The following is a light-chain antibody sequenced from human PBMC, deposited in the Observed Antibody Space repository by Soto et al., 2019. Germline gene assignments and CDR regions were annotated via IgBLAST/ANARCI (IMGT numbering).Light chain of an antibody. CDR2: DAS. CDR1: QDISNY. V-gene: IGKV1-33*01. CDR3: QQYDF. J-gene: IGKJ3*01. Sequence: DIQMTQSPSSLSASVGDRVTITCQASQDISNYLNWYQQKPGKAPKLLIYDASNLETGVPSRFSGSGSGTDFTFTISSLQPEDIATYYCQQYDFFGPGTKWISN.